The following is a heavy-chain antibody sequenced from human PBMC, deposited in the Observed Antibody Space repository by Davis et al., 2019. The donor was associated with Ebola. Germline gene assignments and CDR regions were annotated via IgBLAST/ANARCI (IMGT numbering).Heavy chain of an antibody. J-gene: IGHJ4*02. CDR2: IYPGDSDT. CDR3: ARRLAMTGYAFDY. V-gene: IGHV5-51*01. Sequence: GESLKISCKGSGYSFTNYWIGWVRQMPGKGQEWMGIIYPGDSDTRYSPSFQGQVTISADKSISTAYLQWSSLKASDTAMYYCARRLAMTGYAFDYWGQGTLVTVSS. D-gene: IGHD3-9*01. CDR1: GYSFTNYW.